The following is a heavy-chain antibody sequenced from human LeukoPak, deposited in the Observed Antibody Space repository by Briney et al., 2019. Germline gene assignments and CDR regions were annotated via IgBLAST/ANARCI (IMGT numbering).Heavy chain of an antibody. Sequence: PSQTLSLTCTVSGGSISSGDYYWSWIRQPPGKGLEWIGEINHSGSTNYNPSLKSRVTISVDTSKNQFSLKLSSVTAADTAVYYCARGSGSHDYWGQGTLVTVSS. V-gene: IGHV4-30-4*01. CDR1: GGSISSGDYY. D-gene: IGHD1-26*01. CDR2: INHSGST. J-gene: IGHJ4*02. CDR3: ARGSGSHDY.